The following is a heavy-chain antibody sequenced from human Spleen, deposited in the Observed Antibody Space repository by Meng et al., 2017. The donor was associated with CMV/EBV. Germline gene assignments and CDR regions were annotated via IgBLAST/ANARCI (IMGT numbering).Heavy chain of an antibody. CDR3: ARGRVVVPAAIMN. V-gene: IGHV1-2*02. CDR1: GYTFTGYY. D-gene: IGHD2-2*02. J-gene: IGHJ4*02. CDR2: INPNSGGT. Sequence: KASGYTFTGYYMQWVRQAPGQGLEWMGWINPNSGGTNYAQKFQGRVTMTRDTSISTAYMELSRLRSDDTAVYYCARGRVVVPAAIMNWGQGTLVTVSS.